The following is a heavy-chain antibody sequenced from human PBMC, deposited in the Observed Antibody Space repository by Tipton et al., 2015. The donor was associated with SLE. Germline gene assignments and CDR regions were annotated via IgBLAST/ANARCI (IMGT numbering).Heavy chain of an antibody. CDR2: IYYSGST. V-gene: IGHV4-59*01. Sequence: TLSLTCTVSGGSISSYYWSWIRQPPGKGLEWIGYIYYSGSTNYNPSLKSRVTISVDTSKNQFSLKLSSVTAADTAVYYCARDLRFGNGLRLLTGYGMDIWGQGTPVTVSS. J-gene: IGHJ6*02. CDR3: ARDLRFGNGLRLLTGYGMDI. D-gene: IGHD4-17*01. CDR1: GGSISSYY.